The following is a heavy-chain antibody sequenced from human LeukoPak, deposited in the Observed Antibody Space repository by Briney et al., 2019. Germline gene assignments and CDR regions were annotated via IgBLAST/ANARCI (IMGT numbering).Heavy chain of an antibody. CDR1: GFTFSSYA. V-gene: IGHV3-30*18. D-gene: IGHD6-13*01. CDR2: ISYDGIYK. CDR3: AKQFPTSSSWKWGYFDY. J-gene: IGHJ4*02. Sequence: PGGSLRLSCAASGFTFSSYAMHWVRQSPGKGLEWVAVISYDGIYKYYADSVQDRFNISRDNSKNTLYLQMNSLRAEDTAVYYCAKQFPTSSSWKWGYFDYWGQGTLVTVSS.